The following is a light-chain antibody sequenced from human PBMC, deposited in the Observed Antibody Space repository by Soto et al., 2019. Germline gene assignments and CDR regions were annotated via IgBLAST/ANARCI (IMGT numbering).Light chain of an antibody. V-gene: IGKV1-5*01. CDR3: QQYEDYVYR. Sequence: RAVVTCLASQTVERWMAWYQQQPGTAHKLLLSDVSTLERGVPLRFSGSGSATEFTLSISGLQPDDFAPYCCQQYEDYVYRFGHGTKVDIK. CDR2: DVS. J-gene: IGKJ3*01. CDR1: QTVERW.